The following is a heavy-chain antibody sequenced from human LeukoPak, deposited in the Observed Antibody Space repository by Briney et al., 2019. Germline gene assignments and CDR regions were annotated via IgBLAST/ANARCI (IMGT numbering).Heavy chain of an antibody. CDR1: GFAFSSLW. V-gene: IGHV3-7*01. CDR2: INPDGSMQ. J-gene: IGHJ4*02. CDR3: SRSLDY. Sequence: GGSLRLSCTASGFAFSSLWMAWVRQAPGKGLEWVANINPDGSMQFHGASVKGRSTISRDNAKNSLYLQMNSLRAEDTAVYYCSRSLDYLGQGALVTVSS.